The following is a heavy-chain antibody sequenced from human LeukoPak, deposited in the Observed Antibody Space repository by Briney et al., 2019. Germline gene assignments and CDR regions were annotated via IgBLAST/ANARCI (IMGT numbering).Heavy chain of an antibody. CDR1: GFSFSSYG. CDR2: LWSDGSNK. D-gene: IGHD2-2*02. Sequence: PGGSLRLSCAASGFSFSSYGMHWGRQAPGKGLEGVAVLWSDGSNKYYADSVKGRFTISRDNSKNTLYLQMNSLRAEDTAVYYCARRLYCTSSSCHTGPDAFDIWGQGTMVTVSS. V-gene: IGHV3-33*03. J-gene: IGHJ3*02. CDR3: ARRLYCTSSSCHTGPDAFDI.